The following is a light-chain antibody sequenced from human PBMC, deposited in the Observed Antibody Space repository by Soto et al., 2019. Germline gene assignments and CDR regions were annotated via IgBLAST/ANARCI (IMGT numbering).Light chain of an antibody. Sequence: IVFTQSPGTLSLSPGERATLSCRASQTLSNSFIAWYQHKPGQAPRLLVYDTSTRATGIPDRYSGSGSGTDFTLTISRLEPEDFAVYYCQQYGSSGTFGQGTKVDIK. V-gene: IGKV3-20*01. CDR1: QTLSNSF. J-gene: IGKJ1*01. CDR2: DTS. CDR3: QQYGSSGT.